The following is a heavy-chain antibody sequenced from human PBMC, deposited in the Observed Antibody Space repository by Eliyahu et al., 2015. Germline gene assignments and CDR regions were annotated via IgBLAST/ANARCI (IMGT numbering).Heavy chain of an antibody. V-gene: IGHV3-23*01. CDR1: GFTFRSYA. CDR2: ISGGGGST. CDR3: AKDRSEVVTAAINS. J-gene: IGHJ4*02. Sequence: EVQLLESGGGLVQPGGSLXLSCAXSGFTFRSYAMTWVRQAPGKGLEWVSAISGGGGSTYYADSVKGRFTISRDNSNNTLYLQMNSLTAEDTAVYYCAKDRSEVVTAAINSWGQGTLVTVSS. D-gene: IGHD2-2*01.